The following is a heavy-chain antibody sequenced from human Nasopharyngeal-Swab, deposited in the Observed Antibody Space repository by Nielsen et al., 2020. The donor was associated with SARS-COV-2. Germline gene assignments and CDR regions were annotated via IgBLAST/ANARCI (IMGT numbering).Heavy chain of an antibody. J-gene: IGHJ4*02. D-gene: IGHD2-2*01. CDR2: IYPGDSDT. CDR1: GYSFTSYW. Sequence: KVSCKGSGYSFTSYWIGWVRQMPGKGLEWIGIIYPGDSDTRYSPSFQGQVTISADKSISTAYLQWSSLKASDTAMYYCARQGGPDIVVVPAAGGDYWGQGTLVTVSS. V-gene: IGHV5-51*01. CDR3: ARQGGPDIVVVPAAGGDY.